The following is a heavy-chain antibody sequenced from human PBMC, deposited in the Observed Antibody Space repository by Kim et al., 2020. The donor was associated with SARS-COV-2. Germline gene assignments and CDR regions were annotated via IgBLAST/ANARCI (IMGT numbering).Heavy chain of an antibody. CDR1: GFTFSDHF. J-gene: IGHJ4*02. D-gene: IGHD7-27*01. V-gene: IGHV3-72*01. Sequence: GGSLRLSCAASGFTFSDHFMDWVRQAPGKGLEVVGRIRDKASSYSTEYAASVKGRFTISRDDSRNSLYLQMNSLATEDTAVYYCVREHWALGDYWGQGTLVTVSS. CDR3: VREHWALGDY. CDR2: IRDKASSYST.